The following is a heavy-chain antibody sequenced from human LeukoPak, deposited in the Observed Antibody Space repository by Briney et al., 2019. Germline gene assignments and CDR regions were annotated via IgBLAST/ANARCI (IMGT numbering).Heavy chain of an antibody. D-gene: IGHD6-6*01. J-gene: IGHJ4*02. Sequence: SQTLSLTCTVSGGSTSGYYWNWIRQPPGKGLEWIGYIHYSGSTKYNPSLKSRVTISVDTSKNHSSLKLTSVTAADTAVYYCARMYTSSSYFDSWGQGTLVTVSS. CDR1: GGSTSGYY. CDR2: IHYSGST. V-gene: IGHV4-59*08. CDR3: ARMYTSSSYFDS.